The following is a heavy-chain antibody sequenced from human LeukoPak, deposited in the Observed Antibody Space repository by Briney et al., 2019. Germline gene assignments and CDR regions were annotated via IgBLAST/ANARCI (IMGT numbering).Heavy chain of an antibody. V-gene: IGHV3-53*01. CDR3: ARGGGLDV. Sequence: GGSLRLSCAASGFTVSSSYISWVRQAPGKGLEWVSVIYAGDSTYYADSVKGRFTISRDNAKNSLYLQMSNLRAEDTAVYFCARGGGLDVWGQGATVTVSS. J-gene: IGHJ6*02. CDR2: IYAGDST. CDR1: GFTVSSSY. D-gene: IGHD3-16*01.